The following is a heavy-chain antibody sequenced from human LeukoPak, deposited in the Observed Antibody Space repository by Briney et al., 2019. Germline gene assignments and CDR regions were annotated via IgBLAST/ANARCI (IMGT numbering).Heavy chain of an antibody. CDR3: ARRNFYYYGSGTYSARFDY. V-gene: IGHV4-30-4*01. J-gene: IGHJ4*02. CDR1: GGSIRTGDYY. Sequence: PSETLSLPCTVSGGSIRTGDYYWSWIRQPPGKGLEWFGNIYFSGDTSYNPSLKSRLTISLDTSKNQFSLTLTSVTAADAAFYYCARRNFYYYGSGTYSARFDYWGQGILATVSS. CDR2: IYFSGDT. D-gene: IGHD3-10*01.